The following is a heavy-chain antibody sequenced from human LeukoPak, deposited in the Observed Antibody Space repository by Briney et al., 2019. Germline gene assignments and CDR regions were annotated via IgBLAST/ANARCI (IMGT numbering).Heavy chain of an antibody. V-gene: IGHV4-59*06. J-gene: IGHJ4*02. CDR3: SSMVRGVIAD. CDR2: IYYSGST. D-gene: IGHD3-10*01. CDR1: GGSISGYY. Sequence: NTSETLSLTCTVSGGSISGYYWSWIRQPPGKGLEWIGYIYYSGSTYYNPSLKSRVTISVDTSKNQFSLKLSSVTAADTAVYYCSSMVRGVIADWGQGTLVTVSS.